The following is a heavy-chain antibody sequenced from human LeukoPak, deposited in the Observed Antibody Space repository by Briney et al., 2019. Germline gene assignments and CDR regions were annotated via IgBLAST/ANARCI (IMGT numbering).Heavy chain of an antibody. CDR3: ARGVGDRWPAIDY. V-gene: IGHV4-34*01. Sequence: SETLSLTCAVYGGSFSGYYWSWIRQPPGKGLEWIGEINHSGSTNYNPSLKSRVTISVDTSKNQFSLKLSSVTAADTAVYYCARGVGDRWPAIDYWGQGTLVTVSS. J-gene: IGHJ4*02. CDR1: GGSFSGYY. D-gene: IGHD4-23*01. CDR2: INHSGST.